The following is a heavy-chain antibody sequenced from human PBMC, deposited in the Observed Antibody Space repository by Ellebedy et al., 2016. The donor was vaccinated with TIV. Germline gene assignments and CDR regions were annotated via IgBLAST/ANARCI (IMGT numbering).Heavy chain of an antibody. CDR3: ASSRYHYYVGNNIFVY. J-gene: IGHJ4*02. D-gene: IGHD3-10*01. CDR1: GFTFSSYA. Sequence: GESLKISCTASGFTFSSYAMSWVRQAPGKGLEWVAGVNAGGIVIAYADSVKGRFIISRDNSKNTLDLQMNSLRAEDTAVYYCASSRYHYYVGNNIFVYWGQGTLVTVSS. V-gene: IGHV3-23*01. CDR2: VNAGGIVI.